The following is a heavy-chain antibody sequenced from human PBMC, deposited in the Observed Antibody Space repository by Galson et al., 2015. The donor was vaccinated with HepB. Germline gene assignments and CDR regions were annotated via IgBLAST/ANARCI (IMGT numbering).Heavy chain of an antibody. CDR2: IKQDGSEK. CDR3: ASMADQGYFDY. CDR1: GFTFSSYW. J-gene: IGHJ4*02. Sequence: SLRLSCAASGFTFSSYWMSWVRQAPGKGLEWVANIKQDGSEKYYVDSVKGRFTISRDNAKNSLYLQMNSLRAEDTAVYYCASMADQGYFDYWGQGTLVTVSS. V-gene: IGHV3-7*01. D-gene: IGHD5-24*01.